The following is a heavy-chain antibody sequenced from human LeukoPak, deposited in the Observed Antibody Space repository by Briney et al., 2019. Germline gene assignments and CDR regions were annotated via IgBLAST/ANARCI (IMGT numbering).Heavy chain of an antibody. CDR3: AKTIVRGVILNWFDP. Sequence: GGSLRLSCAASGFTFSSYAMSWVRQAPGKGLEWVSAISGSGGSTYYADSVKGRFTISRDNSKNTLYLQMNSLRAEDTAVYYCAKTIVRGVILNWFDPWGQGTLVTVSS. CDR2: ISGSGGST. J-gene: IGHJ5*02. CDR1: GFTFSSYA. D-gene: IGHD3-10*01. V-gene: IGHV3-23*01.